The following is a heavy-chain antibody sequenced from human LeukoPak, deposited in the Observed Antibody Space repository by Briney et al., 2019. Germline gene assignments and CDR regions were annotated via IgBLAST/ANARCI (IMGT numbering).Heavy chain of an antibody. CDR1: GFTFSSYS. J-gene: IGHJ4*02. CDR3: ATNSGWYGVS. D-gene: IGHD6-19*01. V-gene: IGHV3-21*04. Sequence: GGSLRLSCAASGFTFSSYSMNWVRQAPGKGLEWVSSISSSSSYIYYADSVKGRFTISRDNAKNSLYLQMNSLRAEDTALYYCATNSGWYGVSWGQGTLVTVSS. CDR2: ISSSSSYI.